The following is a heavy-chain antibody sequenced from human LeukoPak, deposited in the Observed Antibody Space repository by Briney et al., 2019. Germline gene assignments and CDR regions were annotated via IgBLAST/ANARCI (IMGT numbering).Heavy chain of an antibody. J-gene: IGHJ4*02. D-gene: IGHD4-17*01. Sequence: PGGSLRLSCAASGFTFSSYWMGWVRQAPGKGLEWVSGINWNGGSTGYADSVKGRFTISRDNAKNTLYLQMNSLRAEDTAVYYCAKDLRGADYGAGSDDYWGQGTLVTVSS. CDR2: INWNGGST. CDR1: GFTFSSYW. CDR3: AKDLRGADYGAGSDDY. V-gene: IGHV3-20*04.